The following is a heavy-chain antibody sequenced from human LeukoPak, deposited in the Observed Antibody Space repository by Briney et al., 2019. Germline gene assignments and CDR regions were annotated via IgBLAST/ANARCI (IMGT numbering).Heavy chain of an antibody. V-gene: IGHV4-39*01. Sequence: SETLSLTCTVSSGSISSGYYYWAWIRQPPGKGLEWIGNIYYSGRTYYSPSLKSRLTITVDASKTQVSLRLSSVTAADSAVYYCARQRTAGGSYDYWGQGTLVTVSS. CDR3: ARQRTAGGSYDY. CDR1: SGSISSGYYY. J-gene: IGHJ4*02. CDR2: IYYSGRT. D-gene: IGHD1-26*01.